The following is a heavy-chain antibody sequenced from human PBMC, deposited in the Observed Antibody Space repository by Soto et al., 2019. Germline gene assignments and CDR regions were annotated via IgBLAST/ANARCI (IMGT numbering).Heavy chain of an antibody. CDR2: IFYSGSTTY. CDR3: ARVGGRGWSPDY. V-gene: IGHV4-59*11. J-gene: IGHJ4*02. CDR1: GGSISGHY. D-gene: IGHD6-19*01. Sequence: SETLSLTCTVSGGSISGHYWIWIRQPPGEGMEWIGYIFYSGSTTYNNNPSLKSRVSISVDTSKNQSYLRLTSVTAADTAVYYCARVGGRGWSPDYWGQGALVTVSS.